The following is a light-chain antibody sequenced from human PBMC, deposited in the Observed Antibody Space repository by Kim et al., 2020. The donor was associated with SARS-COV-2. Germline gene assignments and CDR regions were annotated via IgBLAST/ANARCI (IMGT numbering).Light chain of an antibody. CDR3: SSYTSSSSL. J-gene: IGLJ3*02. CDR2: DVS. V-gene: IGLV2-14*03. CDR1: SSDVGGYNY. Sequence: QSALTQPASVSGSPGQSITISCTGTSSDVGGYNYVSWYQQHPGKAPKLMIYDVSYRPSGVSNRFSGSKSGNTASLTISGLQAEDEADYYCSSYTSSSSLFGGGTKLTVL.